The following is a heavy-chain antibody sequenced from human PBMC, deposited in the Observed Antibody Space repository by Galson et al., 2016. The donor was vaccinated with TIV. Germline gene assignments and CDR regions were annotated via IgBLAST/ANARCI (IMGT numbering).Heavy chain of an antibody. CDR2: IIPLFRTT. V-gene: IGHV1-69*13. CDR3: ASDRNTAFDTYHQYYGMDV. D-gene: IGHD5-18*01. Sequence: SVKVSCKASGGTFSSYVFNWVRLAPGQGLEWMGGIIPLFRTTNYAPKFQSRVTITADESTNTAYMELNSLKYGDTAVYYCASDRNTAFDTYHQYYGMDVWGQGTTVTVSS. CDR1: GGTFSSYV. J-gene: IGHJ6*02.